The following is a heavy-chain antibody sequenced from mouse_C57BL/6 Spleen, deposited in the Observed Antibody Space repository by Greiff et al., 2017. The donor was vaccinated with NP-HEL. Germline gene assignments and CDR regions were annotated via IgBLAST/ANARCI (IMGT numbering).Heavy chain of an antibody. D-gene: IGHD4-1*01. CDR1: GYAFSSSW. V-gene: IGHV1-82*01. J-gene: IGHJ2*01. CDR2: IYPGDGDT. Sequence: QVQLQQSGPDLVKPGASVKISCKASGYAFSSSWMNWVKQRPGKGLEWIGRIYPGDGDTNYNGKFKGKATLTADKSSSTAYMQLSSLTSEDSAVYFCAREDWDEYYFDYWGQGTTLTVSS. CDR3: AREDWDEYYFDY.